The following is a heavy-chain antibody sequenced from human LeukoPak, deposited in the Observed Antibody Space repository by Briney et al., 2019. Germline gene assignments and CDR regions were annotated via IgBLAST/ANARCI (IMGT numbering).Heavy chain of an antibody. V-gene: IGHV4-39*07. D-gene: IGHD3-16*02. CDR1: GGSISSSSYY. Sequence: SETLSLTCTVSGGSISSSSYYWGWIRQPPGKGLEWIGSIYYSGSTYYNPSLKSRVTISVDTSKNQFSLKLSSVTAADTAVYYCARGLFYRYPYYFDYWGQGTLVTVSS. CDR3: ARGLFYRYPYYFDY. J-gene: IGHJ4*02. CDR2: IYYSGST.